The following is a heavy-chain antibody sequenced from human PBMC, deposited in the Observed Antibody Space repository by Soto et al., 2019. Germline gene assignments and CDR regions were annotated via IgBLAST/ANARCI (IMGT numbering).Heavy chain of an antibody. J-gene: IGHJ6*02. V-gene: IGHV3-7*04. CDR1: GFTFSRYW. CDR2: IKPDGSQK. Sequence: EVQLVESGGGWVQPGGSLRLTCAASGFTFSRYWVSWVRQAPGKGPEWVASIKPDGSQKDYVDSVKGRFTISRDNAKNSWYLQMNSLGAEDTAVYYCAREAGWGQGTTVTVSS. CDR3: AREAG.